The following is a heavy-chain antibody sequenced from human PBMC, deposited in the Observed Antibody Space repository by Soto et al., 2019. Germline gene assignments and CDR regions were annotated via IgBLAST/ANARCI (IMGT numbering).Heavy chain of an antibody. Sequence: SETLSLTYTVSGGSISSRSYNWGWIRQPPGKGLEWIGSIYYSGSTYYNPSLKSRVTISVDTSKNQFSLKLSSVTAADTAVYYCARHMTYCSGGSCYSVYYYGMDVWGQGTTVT. CDR3: ARHMTYCSGGSCYSVYYYGMDV. CDR1: GGSISSRSYN. CDR2: IYYSGST. V-gene: IGHV4-39*01. J-gene: IGHJ6*02. D-gene: IGHD2-15*01.